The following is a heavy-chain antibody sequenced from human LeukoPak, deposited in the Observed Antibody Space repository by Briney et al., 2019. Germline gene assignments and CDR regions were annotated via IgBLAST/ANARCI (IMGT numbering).Heavy chain of an antibody. V-gene: IGHV1-18*01. CDR2: ISAYNGNT. CDR1: GYTFTSYG. J-gene: IGHJ4*02. CDR3: ARYGHSPFFDY. Sequence: ASVKVSCKASGYTFTSYGISWVRQAPGQGLEWMGWISAYNGNTNYAQKLQGRVTMTTDTSTSTAYMELRSLRSEVTAVYFCARYGHSPFFDYWGQGTLVIVSS. D-gene: IGHD4-17*01.